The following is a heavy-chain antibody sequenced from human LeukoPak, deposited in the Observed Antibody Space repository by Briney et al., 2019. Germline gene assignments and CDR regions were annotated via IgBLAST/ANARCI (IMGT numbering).Heavy chain of an antibody. CDR3: ARVRIVTGTYFDS. J-gene: IGHJ4*02. D-gene: IGHD3-10*01. CDR2: IYSSYFT. V-gene: IGHV4-4*07. CDR1: GGSMSGYS. Sequence: SETLSLTCTVSGGSMSGYSWSWLRQPAGKELEWIGRIYSSYFTEYNLSLDGRVTMSIDTSKNQFSLMLDSVTAADTAVYYCARVRIVTGTYFDSWGQGALVTVSS.